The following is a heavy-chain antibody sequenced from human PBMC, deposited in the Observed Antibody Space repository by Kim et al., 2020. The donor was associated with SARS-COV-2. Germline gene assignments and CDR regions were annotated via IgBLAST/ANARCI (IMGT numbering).Heavy chain of an antibody. D-gene: IGHD6-19*01. Sequence: GGSLRLSCAASGFTSTSHWMNWVRQTPGKGLEWVANIKHDGSETKYVDSVKGRFTISGDSAKNSMYLQMNSLRVEDTAVYYCARGRGWLIEHWGQGTLVTVSS. V-gene: IGHV3-7*05. CDR3: ARGRGWLIEH. CDR1: GFTSTSHW. J-gene: IGHJ1*01. CDR2: IKHDGSET.